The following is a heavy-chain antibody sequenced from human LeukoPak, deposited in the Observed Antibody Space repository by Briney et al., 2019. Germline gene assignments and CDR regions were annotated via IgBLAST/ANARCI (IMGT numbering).Heavy chain of an antibody. CDR3: ALAYGSGSYYLTASEDWFDP. V-gene: IGHV1-69*04. J-gene: IGHJ5*02. CDR1: GGTFSSYA. CDR2: IIPILGIA. D-gene: IGHD3-10*01. Sequence: SVKVSCKASGGTFSSYAISWVRQAPGQGLEWMGRIIPILGIANYAQKFQGRVTITADKSTSTAYMELSSLRSGDTAVYYCALAYGSGSYYLTASEDWFDPWGQGTLVTVSS.